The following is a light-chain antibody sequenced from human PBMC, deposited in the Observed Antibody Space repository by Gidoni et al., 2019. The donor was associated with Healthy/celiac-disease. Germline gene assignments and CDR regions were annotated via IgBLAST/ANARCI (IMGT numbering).Light chain of an antibody. CDR3: SSYTSSSLVV. CDR1: SSDVGGYNY. Sequence: QAALTQPASVSGSPGQPITISCTGTSSDVGGYNYVSWYQQHPGKAPKLMMYEVSNRPSGVSNRFSGSKSGNTASLTISGLQAEDEADYYCSSYTSSSLVVFGGGTKLTVL. V-gene: IGLV2-14*03. J-gene: IGLJ2*01. CDR2: EVS.